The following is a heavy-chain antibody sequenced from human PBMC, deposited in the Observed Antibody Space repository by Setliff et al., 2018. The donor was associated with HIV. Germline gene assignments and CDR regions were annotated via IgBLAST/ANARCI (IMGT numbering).Heavy chain of an antibody. CDR1: GFTFSSYS. V-gene: IGHV3-21*01. D-gene: IGHD3-3*01. CDR3: AREPQFGGGYYFDY. Sequence: PGGSLRLSCAASGFTFSSYSMNWVRQAPGKGLEWVSSISSSSSYIYYADSVKGRFTISRDTAKNSLYLQMNSLGAEDTAVYYCAREPQFGGGYYFDYWGQGTLVTVSS. J-gene: IGHJ4*02. CDR2: ISSSSSYI.